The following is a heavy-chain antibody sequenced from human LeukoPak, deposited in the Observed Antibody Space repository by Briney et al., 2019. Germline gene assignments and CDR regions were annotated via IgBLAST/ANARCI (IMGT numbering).Heavy chain of an antibody. CDR1: GGSISSYY. J-gene: IGHJ5*02. Sequence: KPSETLSLTCTVSGGSISSYYWSWIRPPPGNGLEWIGYIYYSGSTNYNPSLKSRVTISVDTSKNQFSLKLSSVTAADTAVYYGARERTDYDFWSVRRWETSNWFDPWGQGTLVTVSS. CDR2: IYYSGST. V-gene: IGHV4-59*01. D-gene: IGHD3-3*01. CDR3: ARERTDYDFWSVRRWETSNWFDP.